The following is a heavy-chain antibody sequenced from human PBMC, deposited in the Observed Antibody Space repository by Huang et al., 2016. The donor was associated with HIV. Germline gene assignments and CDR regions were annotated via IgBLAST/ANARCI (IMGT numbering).Heavy chain of an antibody. CDR2: INPCNGNT. CDR3: AREFVIFGAPLWPAY. CDR1: GYSFTTYA. V-gene: IGHV1-3*01. J-gene: IGHJ4*02. Sequence: QVQLVQSGAEVKKPGASVKVSCKASGYSFTTYALHWVRQAPGHRFEWMGWINPCNGNTNYSQKFQGRVTIHRDTSASTVYMEVSSLTFEDTAVYYCAREFVIFGAPLWPAYWGQGTLISVSS. D-gene: IGHD2-21*01.